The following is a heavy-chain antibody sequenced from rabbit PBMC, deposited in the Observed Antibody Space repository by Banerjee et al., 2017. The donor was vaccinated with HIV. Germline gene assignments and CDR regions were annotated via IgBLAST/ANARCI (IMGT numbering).Heavy chain of an antibody. CDR1: GFSFSYW. V-gene: IGHV1S45*01. CDR2: IGSSDRT. Sequence: QEQLVESGGDLVQPEGSLTLTCTASGFSFSYWICWVRQAPGKGLEWIACIGSSDRTYYANWAKGRFTITRSTSLNTVTLQLNSLTAADTATYFCARDGRSGWNFNLWGQGTLVTVS. J-gene: IGHJ4*01. CDR3: ARDGRSGWNFNL. D-gene: IGHD1-1*01.